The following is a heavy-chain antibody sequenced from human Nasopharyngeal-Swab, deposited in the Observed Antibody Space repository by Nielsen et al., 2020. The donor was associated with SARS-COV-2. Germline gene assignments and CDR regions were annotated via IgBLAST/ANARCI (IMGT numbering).Heavy chain of an antibody. J-gene: IGHJ4*02. D-gene: IGHD3-9*01. Sequence: GESLKISCEASGFIFNTYGMNWVRQAPGKGLEWISYISDDNTIFYADSVKGRFTISRDNAKNSLDLQMNSLRDEDTAVYYCARDLELLTNYYALDYWGQETLVTVPS. CDR1: GFIFNTYG. V-gene: IGHV3-48*02. CDR3: ARDLELLTNYYALDY. CDR2: ISDDNTI.